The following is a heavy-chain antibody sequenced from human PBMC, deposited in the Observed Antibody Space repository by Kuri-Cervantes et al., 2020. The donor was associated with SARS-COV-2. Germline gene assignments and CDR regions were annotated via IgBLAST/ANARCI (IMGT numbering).Heavy chain of an antibody. CDR3: ARDLGGGSYYHFEVYFDY. Sequence: GSLRLSCTVSGGSISSSSYYWGWIRQPPGKGLEWIGSIYYSGSTYYNPSLKSRVTISVATSKNQFSLKLSSVTAADTAVYYCARDLGGGSYYHFEVYFDYWGQGTLVTVSS. CDR2: IYYSGST. CDR1: GGSISSSSYY. D-gene: IGHD1-26*01. V-gene: IGHV4-39*07. J-gene: IGHJ4*02.